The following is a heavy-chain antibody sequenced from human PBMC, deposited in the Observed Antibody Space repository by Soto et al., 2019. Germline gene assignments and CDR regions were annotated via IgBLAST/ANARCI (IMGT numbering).Heavy chain of an antibody. Sequence: EEQLVQSGAEVKKPGESVKISCQASGYSFTTYWIGWVRQKPGKGLEWLGTIYGGDFRGSDSRYNPSFQGQVTMSDDKSISIAYLQWSSLRASDTAVYYCVRASNNVNWFPEAFDIWGQGTSVTVSS. CDR2: IYGGDFRGSDS. J-gene: IGHJ3*02. V-gene: IGHV5-51*01. CDR1: GYSFTTYW. CDR3: VRASNNVNWFPEAFDI. D-gene: IGHD3-10*01.